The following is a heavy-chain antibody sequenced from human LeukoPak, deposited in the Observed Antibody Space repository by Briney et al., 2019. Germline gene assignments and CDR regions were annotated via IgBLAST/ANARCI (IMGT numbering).Heavy chain of an antibody. CDR3: ARDLVPSRYSYGSSGVDY. CDR2: ISAYNGNT. Sequence: ASVKVSCKTSGYTFTSYGIRWVRQAPGQGLEWMGWISAYNGNTNYAQKLQGRVTMTTDTSTSTAYMELRSLRSDDTAVYYCARDLVPSRYSYGSSGVDYWGQGTLVTVSS. V-gene: IGHV1-18*01. J-gene: IGHJ4*02. D-gene: IGHD5-18*01. CDR1: GYTFTSYG.